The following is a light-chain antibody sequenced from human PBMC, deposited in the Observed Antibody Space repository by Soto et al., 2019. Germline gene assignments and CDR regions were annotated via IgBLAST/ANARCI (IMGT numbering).Light chain of an antibody. CDR1: QSINSW. CDR3: HQYKTYST. CDR2: DAS. V-gene: IGKV1-5*01. Sequence: DIQMTQSPSTLSASVGDRFTITCRASQSINSWLAWYQQKPGKAPKLLIYDASNLESGVPSRFSGSGSETECTLTITDLQADDLATYFCHQYKTYSTFGQGTKVDIK. J-gene: IGKJ1*01.